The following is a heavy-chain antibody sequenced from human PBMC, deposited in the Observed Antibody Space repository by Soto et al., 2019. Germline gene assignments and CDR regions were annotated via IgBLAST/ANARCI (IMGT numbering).Heavy chain of an antibody. CDR2: IKQDGSEK. Sequence: GGSLRLSCAASGFTFSSYWMSWVRQAPGKGLEWVANIKQDGSEKYYVDSVKGRFTISRDNAKNSLYLQMNSLRAEDTAVYYCARDDFFVPEGYPPRDYYYSYMDFWVKGTTVPVSS. D-gene: IGHD2-15*01. CDR3: ARDDFFVPEGYPPRDYYYSYMDF. J-gene: IGHJ6*03. V-gene: IGHV3-7*01. CDR1: GFTFSSYW.